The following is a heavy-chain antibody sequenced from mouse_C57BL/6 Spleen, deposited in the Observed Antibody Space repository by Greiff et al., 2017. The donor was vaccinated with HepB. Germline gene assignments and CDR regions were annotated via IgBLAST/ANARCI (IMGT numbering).Heavy chain of an antibody. D-gene: IGHD2-4*01. Sequence: VQLQQSGPELVKPGASVKISCKASGYAFSSSWMNWVKQRPGKGLEWIGRIYPGDGDTNYNGKFKGKATLTADKSSSTAYMQLSSLTSEDSAVYFCAEDYDEGYAMDYWGQGTSVTVSS. CDR2: IYPGDGDT. CDR1: GYAFSSSW. CDR3: AEDYDEGYAMDY. J-gene: IGHJ4*01. V-gene: IGHV1-82*01.